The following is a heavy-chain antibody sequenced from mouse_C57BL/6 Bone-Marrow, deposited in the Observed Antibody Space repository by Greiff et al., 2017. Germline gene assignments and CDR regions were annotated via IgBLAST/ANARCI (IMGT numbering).Heavy chain of an antibody. CDR3: RAVVATGYFDV. J-gene: IGHJ1*03. D-gene: IGHD1-1*01. CDR1: GYAFSSSW. Sequence: VQLQQSGPELVKPGASVKISCKASGYAFSSSWMNWVKQRPGKGLEWIGRIYPGDGDTNYNGKFKGKATLTADKSSSTAYMQLSSLTSEDSAVYFCRAVVATGYFDVWGTGTTVTVSS. CDR2: IYPGDGDT. V-gene: IGHV1-82*01.